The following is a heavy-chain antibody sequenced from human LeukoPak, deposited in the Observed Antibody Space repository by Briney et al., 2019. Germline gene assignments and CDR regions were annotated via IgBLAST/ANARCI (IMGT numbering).Heavy chain of an antibody. CDR2: ISSSSSYI. D-gene: IGHD2-15*01. V-gene: IGHV3-21*01. CDR1: GFTFSSYS. Sequence: PGGSLRLSCAASGFTFSSYSTNWVRQAPGKGLEWVSSISSSSSYIYYADSVKGRFTISRDNAKNSLYLQMNSLRAEDTAVYYCARAYCSGGSCYPFDYWGQGTLVTVSS. J-gene: IGHJ4*02. CDR3: ARAYCSGGSCYPFDY.